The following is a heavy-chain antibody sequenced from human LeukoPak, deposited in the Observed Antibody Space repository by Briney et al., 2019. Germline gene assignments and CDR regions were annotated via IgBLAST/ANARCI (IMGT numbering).Heavy chain of an antibody. J-gene: IGHJ4*02. V-gene: IGHV4-34*01. CDR1: GGSFSSYY. D-gene: IGHD6-6*01. CDR2: INHSGST. CDR3: ARSRIAARPGDY. Sequence: SETLSLTCAVYGGSFSSYYWSWIRQPPGKGLEWIGEINHSGSTNYNPSLKSRVTISVDTSKNQFSLKLSSVTAADTAVYYCARSRIAARPGDYWGQGTLVTVSS.